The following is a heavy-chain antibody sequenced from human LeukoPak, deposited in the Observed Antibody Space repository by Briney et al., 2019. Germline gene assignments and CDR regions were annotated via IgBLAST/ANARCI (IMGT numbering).Heavy chain of an antibody. CDR2: ISYDGSKK. CDR3: ARGQGIAARGAYFDY. V-gene: IGHV3-30*01. CDR1: GFTLTTYA. D-gene: IGHD6-6*01. Sequence: GGSLRLSCAASGFTLTTYAMHWVRQAPGRGLEWVSVISYDGSKKYYADSVKGRFTISRDNSKNTLYLQMNSLRAADTAVYYCARGQGIAARGAYFDYWGQGTLVTVSS. J-gene: IGHJ4*02.